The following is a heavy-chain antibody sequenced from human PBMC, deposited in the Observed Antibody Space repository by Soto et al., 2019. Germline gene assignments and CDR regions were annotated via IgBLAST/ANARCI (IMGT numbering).Heavy chain of an antibody. CDR2: ISAYNGNT. D-gene: IGHD4-17*01. V-gene: IGHV1-18*01. Sequence: QVQLVQSGAEVKKPGASVKVSCKASGYTFTSYGISWVRQAPGQGLEGMGWISAYNGNTNYAQKRQGRVTMTTDTATSTAYMELRSLRSDDTAVYYCARDHASFTLTRIYYYYGMYVWGQGTTVTVSS. CDR1: GYTFTSYG. CDR3: ARDHASFTLTRIYYYYGMYV. J-gene: IGHJ6*02.